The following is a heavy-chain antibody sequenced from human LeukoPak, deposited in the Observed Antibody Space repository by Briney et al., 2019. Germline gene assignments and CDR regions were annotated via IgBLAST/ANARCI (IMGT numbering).Heavy chain of an antibody. J-gene: IGHJ4*02. CDR3: ARELAN. Sequence: PSQTLSLTCTVSGGSISSGSYYWSWIRQPAGKGLEWIRHIYTSGGTNYNPSLRSRVTLSLDTSKNQFSLKLTSVTAADTAVYYCARELANWGQGTLVAVSS. V-gene: IGHV4-61*09. CDR1: GGSISSGSYY. CDR2: IYTSGGT.